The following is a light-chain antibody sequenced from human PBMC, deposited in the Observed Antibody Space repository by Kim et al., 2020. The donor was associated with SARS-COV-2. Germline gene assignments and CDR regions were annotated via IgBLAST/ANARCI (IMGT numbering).Light chain of an antibody. CDR3: QQRRNWPVT. CDR2: DAS. V-gene: IGKV3-11*01. J-gene: IGKJ1*01. CDR1: QSVSSY. Sequence: EIVLTQSPATLSLSPGERATLSCRASQSVSSYLAWYQQKPGQAPRLLIYDASNRATGIPARFSGSGSGTDFTLTISSLEPEDFAVYYCQQRRNWPVTFGQVTKVDIK.